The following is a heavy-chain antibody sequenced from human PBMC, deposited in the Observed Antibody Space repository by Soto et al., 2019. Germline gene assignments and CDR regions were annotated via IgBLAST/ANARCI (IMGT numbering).Heavy chain of an antibody. Sequence: GGSLRLYCTASGFTFGDYAMSWVRQAQGKGLEWVGFIRSKAYGGTTEYAASVKGRFTISRDDSKSIAYLQMNSLKTEDTAVYYCTRDQGASGSYYYLGQGTLVTVSS. V-gene: IGHV3-49*04. CDR3: TRDQGASGSYYY. CDR1: GFTFGDYA. J-gene: IGHJ4*02. D-gene: IGHD1-26*01. CDR2: IRSKAYGGTT.